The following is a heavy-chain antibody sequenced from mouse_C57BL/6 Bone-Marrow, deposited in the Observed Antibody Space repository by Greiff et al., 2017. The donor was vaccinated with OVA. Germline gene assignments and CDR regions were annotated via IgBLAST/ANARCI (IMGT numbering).Heavy chain of an antibody. CDR3: ATYYYGSRGYFDV. CDR2: INPSSGYT. J-gene: IGHJ1*03. D-gene: IGHD1-1*01. V-gene: IGHV1-7*01. Sequence: VQLQQSGAELAKPGASVKLSCKASGYTFTSYWMHWVKPRPGQGLEWIGYINPSSGYTKYNQKFKDKATLTAEKSSSTAYMELSSLTSEDSAVYYGATYYYGSRGYFDVWGTGTTVTVSS. CDR1: GYTFTSYW.